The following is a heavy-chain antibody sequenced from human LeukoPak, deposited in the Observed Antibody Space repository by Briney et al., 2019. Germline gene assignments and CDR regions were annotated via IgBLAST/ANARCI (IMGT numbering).Heavy chain of an antibody. CDR2: ISYDGNNK. CDR3: ASTIRFLEWLSYLDY. CDR1: GFTFSSYG. J-gene: IGHJ4*02. V-gene: IGHV3-30*03. Sequence: GGSLRLSCAASGFTFSSYGMHWVRQAPGKGLEWVADISYDGNNKYYGDSVKGRFTISRDNSKNTVYLQMDSLRTEDTAVYYCASTIRFLEWLSYLDYWGQGSLVTVSS. D-gene: IGHD3-3*01.